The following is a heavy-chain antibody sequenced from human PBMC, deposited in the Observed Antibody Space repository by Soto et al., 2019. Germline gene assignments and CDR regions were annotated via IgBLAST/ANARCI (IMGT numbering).Heavy chain of an antibody. J-gene: IGHJ3*02. CDR1: GGSFSGYY. D-gene: IGHD2-15*01. Sequence: SETLSLTCAVYGGSFSGYYWSWIRQPPGKGLEWIGEINHSGSTNYNPSLKSRVTISVDTSKNQFSLTLSSVTAADTAVYYCARAGGYCSGVSCHDAFDIWGQGTMVTVSS. CDR2: INHSGST. V-gene: IGHV4-34*01. CDR3: ARAGGYCSGVSCHDAFDI.